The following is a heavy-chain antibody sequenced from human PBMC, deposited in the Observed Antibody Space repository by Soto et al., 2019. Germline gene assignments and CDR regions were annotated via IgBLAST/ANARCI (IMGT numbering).Heavy chain of an antibody. Sequence: SETLSLTRTVSGGSISSSSYYWGWIRQPPGKGLEWIGSIYYSGSTYYNPSLKSRVTISVDTSKNQFSLKLSSVTAADTAVYYCARPFYCTNGVCPNNDYWGQGTLVTVSS. V-gene: IGHV4-39*01. CDR3: ARPFYCTNGVCPNNDY. J-gene: IGHJ4*02. D-gene: IGHD2-8*01. CDR1: GGSISSSSYY. CDR2: IYYSGST.